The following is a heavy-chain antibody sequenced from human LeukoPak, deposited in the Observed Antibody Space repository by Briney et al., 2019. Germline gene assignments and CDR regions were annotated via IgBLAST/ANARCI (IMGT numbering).Heavy chain of an antibody. CDR3: ARGNCSGGSCYPMDV. CDR1: GGSFSGYY. J-gene: IGHJ6*03. CDR2: INHSGST. V-gene: IGHV4-34*01. Sequence: SETLSLTCAVYGGSFSGYYWSWIRQPPGKGLEWIGEINHSGSTNYNPSLKSRVTISVDTSKNQFSLKLSSVTAADTAVYYCARGNCSGGSCYPMDVWGKGTTVTVSS. D-gene: IGHD2-15*01.